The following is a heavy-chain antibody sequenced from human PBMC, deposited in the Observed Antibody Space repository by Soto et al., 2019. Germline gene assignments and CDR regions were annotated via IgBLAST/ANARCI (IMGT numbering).Heavy chain of an antibody. Sequence: QVQLQQWGAGLLKPSETLSLTCAVYGGSFSGYYWRWIRQPPGKGLEWIGEINHSGSTNYNPSLKSRVTISVDTSKNQFSLKLSSVTAADTAVYYCARGRYGSGSYSYYGMDVWGQVTTVTVSS. V-gene: IGHV4-34*01. CDR2: INHSGST. J-gene: IGHJ6*02. CDR1: GGSFSGYY. D-gene: IGHD3-10*01. CDR3: ARGRYGSGSYSYYGMDV.